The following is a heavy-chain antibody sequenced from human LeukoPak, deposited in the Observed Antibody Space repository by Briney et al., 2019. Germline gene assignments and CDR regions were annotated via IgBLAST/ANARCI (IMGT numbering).Heavy chain of an antibody. CDR2: ISGGGETT. CDR1: GFTFNNYA. J-gene: IGHJ4*02. CDR3: AKDPYSNYDAFFDY. V-gene: IGHV3-23*01. Sequence: GGSLRLSCAASGFTFNNYAMNWVRQAPGKGLEWVSSISGGGETTYYADSAKGRFTISRDNSQNTLYLQMNSLRAEDTAVYYCAKDPYSNYDAFFDYWGQGTLVTVSS. D-gene: IGHD4-11*01.